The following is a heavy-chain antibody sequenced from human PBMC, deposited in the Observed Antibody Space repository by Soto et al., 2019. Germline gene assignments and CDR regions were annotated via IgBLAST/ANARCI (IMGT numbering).Heavy chain of an antibody. Sequence: SETLSLTCTVSGGSISSSSYYWGWIRQPPGKGLEWIGSIYYSGSTYYNPSLKSRVTISLDTSKNQFSLKLSSVTAADTAVYYCARRPGSGWFDGIHAFVYRDQVNLVTVSS. CDR1: GGSISSSSYY. CDR3: ARRPGSGWFDGIHAFVY. D-gene: IGHD6-19*01. CDR2: IYYSGST. J-gene: IGHJ4*02. V-gene: IGHV4-39*01.